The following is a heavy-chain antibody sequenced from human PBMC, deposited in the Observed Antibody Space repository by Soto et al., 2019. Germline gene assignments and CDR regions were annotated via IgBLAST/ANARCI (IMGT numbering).Heavy chain of an antibody. D-gene: IGHD2-8*02. CDR3: VIGTARNKLLAY. CDR1: GFTVSSNY. V-gene: IGHV3-66*01. Sequence: GGSLRLSCAASGFTVSSNYMSWVRQAPGKGLEWVSVIYGDGTTYYADSVKGRFTISRDNSKNTLYLQMSSLRAEDTAVYYCVIGTARNKLLAYWGQGTLVTVSS. CDR2: IYGDGTT. J-gene: IGHJ4*02.